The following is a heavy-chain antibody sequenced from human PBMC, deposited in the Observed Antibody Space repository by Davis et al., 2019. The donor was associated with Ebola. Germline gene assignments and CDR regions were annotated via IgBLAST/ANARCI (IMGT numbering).Heavy chain of an antibody. CDR1: GYTFTSYG. Sequence: AASVKVSCKASGYTFTSYGISWVRQAPGQGLEWMGWISAYNGNTNYAQKLQGRVTMTTDTSTSTAYMELRSLRSDDTAVYYCARGQGTVTTSWFDPWGQGTLVTVSS. D-gene: IGHD4-17*01. CDR3: ARGQGTVTTSWFDP. J-gene: IGHJ5*02. CDR2: ISAYNGNT. V-gene: IGHV1-18*01.